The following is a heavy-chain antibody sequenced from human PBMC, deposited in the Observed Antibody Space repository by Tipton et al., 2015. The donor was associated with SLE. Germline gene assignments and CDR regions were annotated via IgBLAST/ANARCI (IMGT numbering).Heavy chain of an antibody. D-gene: IGHD4-17*01. CDR3: ARSASNDYGDRFDD. Sequence: QSGPEVKKPGESLKISCKGSGYSFISHWIAWVRQMPGRGLEWMGIINPDDSDTRYSPSFQGQVTISADKSSSTAYLQWSSLKASDTAIYCCARSASNDYGDRFDDWGQGDLVTDSS. V-gene: IGHV5-51*03. CDR1: GYSFISHW. CDR2: INPDDSDT. J-gene: IGHJ4*01.